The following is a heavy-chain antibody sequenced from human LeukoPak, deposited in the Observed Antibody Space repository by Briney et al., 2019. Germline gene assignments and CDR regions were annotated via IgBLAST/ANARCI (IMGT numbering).Heavy chain of an antibody. Sequence: PGGSLRLSCAASGFTFSNAWMNWVRQAPGKGLEWVGRIKSKPVGETTTYAAPVIGRFTISRDDSRNTVYLQMNSLKTEDTALYYCATCGGDCYFNYWGQGTLVAVSS. J-gene: IGHJ4*02. CDR3: ATCGGDCYFNY. CDR1: GFTFSNAW. CDR2: IKSKPVGETT. V-gene: IGHV3-15*01. D-gene: IGHD2-21*02.